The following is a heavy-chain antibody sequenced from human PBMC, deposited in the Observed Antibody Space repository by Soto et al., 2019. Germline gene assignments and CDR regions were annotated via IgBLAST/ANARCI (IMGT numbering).Heavy chain of an antibody. D-gene: IGHD3-9*01. CDR3: ARDGSYYDVLTEHYFDV. Sequence: QVQLVESGGGVVQPGRSLRLSCAASGFTFSSYAMHWVRQAPGKGLEWVAVISDDGTNKDYADSVKGRFTISRDKSKSTLDLQMDSLRPEDTAVYYCARDGSYYDVLTEHYFDVWGQGTLVSVS. CDR2: ISDDGTNK. CDR1: GFTFSSYA. J-gene: IGHJ4*02. V-gene: IGHV3-30*04.